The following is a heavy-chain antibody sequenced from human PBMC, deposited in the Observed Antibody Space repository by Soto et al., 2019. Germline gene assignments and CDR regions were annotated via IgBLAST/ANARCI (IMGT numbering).Heavy chain of an antibody. Sequence: QVQLVQSGAEVKKPGASVKVSCKASGYTFTSYDINWVRQATGQGLEWMGWMNPNSGNTGYAQKFQGRVTMTRNTSISTAYMELSSVRSEDTAVYYCATPLEVAAFSLDYWGQGTLVTVSS. CDR2: MNPNSGNT. CDR3: ATPLEVAAFSLDY. J-gene: IGHJ4*02. V-gene: IGHV1-8*01. CDR1: GYTFTSYD. D-gene: IGHD2-15*01.